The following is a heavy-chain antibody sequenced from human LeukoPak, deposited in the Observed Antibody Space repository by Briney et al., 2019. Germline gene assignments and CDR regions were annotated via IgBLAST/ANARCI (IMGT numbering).Heavy chain of an antibody. CDR1: GFTFSSYA. CDR2: ISGSGGST. Sequence: GGSLRLSCAASGFTFSSYAMSWVRQAPGKGLEWVSAISGSGGSTYYADSVKGRFTISRDNSKNTLYLQMNSLRAENTAVYYCASSHIAVAGTFDYWGQGTLVTVSS. D-gene: IGHD6-19*01. J-gene: IGHJ4*02. V-gene: IGHV3-23*01. CDR3: ASSHIAVAGTFDY.